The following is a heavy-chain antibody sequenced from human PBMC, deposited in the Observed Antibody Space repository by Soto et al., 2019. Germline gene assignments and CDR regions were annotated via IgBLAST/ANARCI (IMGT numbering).Heavy chain of an antibody. Sequence: GGSLRLSCAASGFTFSSYSMIWVRQAPGKGLEWVSYISRSSSTIYYADSVKGRFTISRDNAKNSLNLQMNSLRAEDTAVYYCARGRDGYISGGFYYYYGMDVWGQGTTVTVSS. CDR3: ARGRDGYISGGFYYYYGMDV. J-gene: IGHJ6*02. D-gene: IGHD3-3*01. CDR1: GFTFSSYS. CDR2: ISRSSSTI. V-gene: IGHV3-48*01.